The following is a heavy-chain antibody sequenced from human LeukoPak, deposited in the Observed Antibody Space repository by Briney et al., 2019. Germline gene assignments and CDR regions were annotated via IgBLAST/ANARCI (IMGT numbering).Heavy chain of an antibody. Sequence: SETLSLTCTVSGVSISSSNSYWGWIRQPPGKGLEWIGSIYYTGNTYYNASLKSRVTISIDTSKNQISLRLTAVTATDTAMYYCARQTGSGLFTLPGGQGTLVTVSS. CDR2: IYYTGNT. V-gene: IGHV4-39*01. CDR1: GVSISSSNSY. CDR3: ARQTGSGLFTLP. D-gene: IGHD3/OR15-3a*01. J-gene: IGHJ4*02.